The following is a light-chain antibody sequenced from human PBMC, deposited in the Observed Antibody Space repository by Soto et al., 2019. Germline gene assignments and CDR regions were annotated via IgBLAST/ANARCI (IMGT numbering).Light chain of an antibody. CDR3: QQSYNTPIT. CDR1: QTISKY. J-gene: IGKJ5*01. Sequence: DIQMTQSPSSLAASVGDRVTITCRASQTISKYLNWYQQKPGKAPNLLISDASTLQSGVPSRFSGSGSGTDFTLTIYSLQADDFASYYCQQSYNTPITFGQGTRLEIK. CDR2: DAS. V-gene: IGKV1-39*01.